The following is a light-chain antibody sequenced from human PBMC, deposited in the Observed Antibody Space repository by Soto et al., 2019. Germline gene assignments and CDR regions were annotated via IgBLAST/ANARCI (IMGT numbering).Light chain of an antibody. J-gene: IGKJ1*01. V-gene: IGKV1-5*01. CDR2: DAS. Sequence: CVGDGVRLTCWASQSISRWLAWYQQKPGKAPKILISDASSLESGVPSRFSGSGSGTDFTLTISSVQPYDFAPYSCHHYSSYSGTLGRGTKVDIK. CDR1: QSISRW. CDR3: HHYSSYSGT.